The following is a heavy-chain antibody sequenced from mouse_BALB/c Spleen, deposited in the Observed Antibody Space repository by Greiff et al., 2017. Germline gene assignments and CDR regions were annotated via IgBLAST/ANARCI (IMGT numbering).Heavy chain of an antibody. V-gene: IGHV1-15*01. CDR1: GYTFTDYE. D-gene: IGHD1-1*01. CDR3: TSNYYGSSYGYAMDY. Sequence: QVQLKESGAELVRPGASVTLSCKASGYTFTDYEMHWVKQTPVHGLEWIGAIDPETGGTAYNQKFKGKATLTADKSSSTAYMELRSLTSEDSAVYYCTSNYYGSSYGYAMDYWGQGTSVTVSS. J-gene: IGHJ4*01. CDR2: IDPETGGT.